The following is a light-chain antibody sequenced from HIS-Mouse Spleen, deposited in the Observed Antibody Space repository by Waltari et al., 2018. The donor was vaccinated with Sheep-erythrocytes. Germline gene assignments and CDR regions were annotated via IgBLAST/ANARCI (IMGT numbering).Light chain of an antibody. J-gene: IGLJ1*01. V-gene: IGLV3-1*01. CDR1: KLGDKY. CDR2: QVS. Sequence: SYELTQPPSVSVSPGQTASITCSGDKLGDKYACWYQQKPGQSPVLVIYQVSKRPSGIPERFSGSNSGNTVTLTISGTQAMDEADYYCQAWDSSIYVFGTGTKVTVL. CDR3: QAWDSSIYV.